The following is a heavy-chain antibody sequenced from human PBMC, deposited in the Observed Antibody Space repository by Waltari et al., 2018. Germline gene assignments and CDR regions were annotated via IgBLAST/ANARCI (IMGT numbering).Heavy chain of an antibody. J-gene: IGHJ4*02. Sequence: KISCKVSGYTFTDYYMHWVQQAPGKGLEWMGLVDPEDGETIYAEKFQGRVTITADTSTDTAYMELSSLRSEDTAVYYCATGLREWELLGTDYWGQGTLVTVSS. CDR2: VDPEDGET. CDR3: ATGLREWELLGTDY. V-gene: IGHV1-69-2*01. CDR1: GYTFTDYY. D-gene: IGHD1-26*01.